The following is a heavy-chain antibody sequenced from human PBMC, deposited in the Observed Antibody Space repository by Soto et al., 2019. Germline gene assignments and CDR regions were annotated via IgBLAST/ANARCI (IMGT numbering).Heavy chain of an antibody. CDR3: SKASCSYDSCARGAFDI. J-gene: IGHJ3*02. CDR2: ISGSGGGT. Sequence: EVQLLESGGGLVQPGGSLRLSCAASGFTFSSYAMSWVRQAPGKGLEWVSGISGSGGGTYYADSVKGRFSISRDNSKNTLYLQVNSLSVEDTAIYYCSKASCSYDSCARGAFDIWGQGTMVTVST. V-gene: IGHV3-23*01. D-gene: IGHD2-2*01. CDR1: GFTFSSYA.